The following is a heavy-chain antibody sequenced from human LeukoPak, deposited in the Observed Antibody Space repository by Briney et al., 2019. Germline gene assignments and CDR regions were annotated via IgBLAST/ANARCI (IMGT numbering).Heavy chain of an antibody. CDR1: GFSVSSGNY. CDR3: ARVRGSCYYYIPFDS. CDR2: VHHSGNT. J-gene: IGHJ4*02. Sequence: SETLSLTCSVSGFSVSSGNYWGWIRQPPGRGLEWIGNVHHSGNTYYNMSLRSRVTLSLDTSRNQFSLSLTSVTAADTAVYFCARVRGSCYYYIPFDSWGREALVTVSS. D-gene: IGHD3-22*01. V-gene: IGHV4-38-2*02.